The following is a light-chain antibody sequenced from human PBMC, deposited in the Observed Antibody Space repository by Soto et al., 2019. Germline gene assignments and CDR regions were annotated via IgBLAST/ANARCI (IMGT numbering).Light chain of an antibody. Sequence: ETVLTQSPVTLSLSPGERATRSCRASQSVSTSLALYQQQPGQAPRLLIYDASERPPGVPARFSGSGSGTDFTLTISRLEPEDFAVYYCQQYGNSPITFGQGTRLEIK. CDR3: QQYGNSPIT. J-gene: IGKJ5*01. CDR1: QSVSTS. CDR2: DAS. V-gene: IGKV3-11*01.